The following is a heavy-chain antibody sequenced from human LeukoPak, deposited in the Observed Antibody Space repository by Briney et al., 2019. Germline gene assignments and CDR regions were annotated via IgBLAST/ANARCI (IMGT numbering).Heavy chain of an antibody. D-gene: IGHD6-13*01. J-gene: IGHJ4*02. CDR1: GFTVNSNY. CDR3: ARLTPAAGRLYFVD. Sequence: GGSLRLSCAASGFTVNSNYLSWVRQAPGKGLEWVSTLYNTGNTYYADSVKGRFSISRDNSKHTLFLQMNSLRAEDTAVYYCARLTPAAGRLYFVDWGPGTLVTVSS. V-gene: IGHV3-53*01. CDR2: LYNTGNT.